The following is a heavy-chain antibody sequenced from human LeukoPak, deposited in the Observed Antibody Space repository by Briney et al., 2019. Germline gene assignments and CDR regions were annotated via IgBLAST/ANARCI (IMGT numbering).Heavy chain of an antibody. CDR3: TSYGSGSYWEDY. D-gene: IGHD3-10*01. CDR2: IRSKAYGGTT. Sequence: GGSLRLSCTASGFTFGDYAMSWVRQAPGKGLEWVGFIRSKAYGGTTEYAACVKGRFTISRDDSKSIAYLQMNSLKTEDTAVYYCTSYGSGSYWEDYWGQGTLVTVSS. J-gene: IGHJ4*02. CDR1: GFTFGDYA. V-gene: IGHV3-49*04.